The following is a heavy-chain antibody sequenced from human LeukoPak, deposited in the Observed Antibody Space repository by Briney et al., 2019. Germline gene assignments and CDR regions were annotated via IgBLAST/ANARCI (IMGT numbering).Heavy chain of an antibody. CDR1: GGSISSGGYY. V-gene: IGHV4-31*03. J-gene: IGHJ4*02. D-gene: IGHD6-19*01. Sequence: SETLSLTCTVSGGSISSGGYYWSWIRQHPGKGLEWIGYIYYSGSTYYNPSLKSRVTISVDTSKNQFSLKLSSVTAADTAVYYCARAPGEGSSGRWSFDYWGQGTLVTVSS. CDR2: IYYSGST. CDR3: ARAPGEGSSGRWSFDY.